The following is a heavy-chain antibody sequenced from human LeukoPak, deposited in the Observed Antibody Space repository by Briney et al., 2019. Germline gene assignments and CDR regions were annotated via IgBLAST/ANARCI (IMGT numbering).Heavy chain of an antibody. D-gene: IGHD2-8*01. CDR3: ARVLSMLDYYYGMDV. Sequence: GGSLRLSCAASGFAFSNFAMHRVRQTPGKGLEWVAVISYDGSNKYYADSVKGRFTISRDNSKNSLYLQMNSLRAEDTAVYYCARVLSMLDYYYGMDVWGQGTTVTVSS. J-gene: IGHJ6*02. CDR2: ISYDGSNK. CDR1: GFAFSNFA. V-gene: IGHV3-30*04.